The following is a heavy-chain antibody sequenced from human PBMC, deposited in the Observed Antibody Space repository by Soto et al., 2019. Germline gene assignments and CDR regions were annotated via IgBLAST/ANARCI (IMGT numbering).Heavy chain of an antibody. V-gene: IGHV4-39*01. CDR1: GDSISSSYY. CDR2: VYYTGFT. J-gene: IGHJ5*02. D-gene: IGHD2-21*01. Sequence: QLQLQESGPGLVKPSETLSLTCTVSGDSISSSYYWGWVRQPPGKGLECIGAVYYTGFTYYNPSLKSRLTISLDTSKNQFSLRLSSVTAADTAIYYCARLPVVVIALGYFAPWGPGTLVTVSS. CDR3: ARLPVVVIALGYFAP.